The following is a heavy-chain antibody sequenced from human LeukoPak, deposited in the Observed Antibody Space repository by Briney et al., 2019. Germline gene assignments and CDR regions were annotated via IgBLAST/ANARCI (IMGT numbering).Heavy chain of an antibody. D-gene: IGHD3-10*01. CDR3: ARMATYGSGSYYRTNDY. J-gene: IGHJ4*02. CDR2: IIPILGTA. V-gene: IGHV1-69*04. CDR1: GGTFSSYA. Sequence: ASVKVSCKASGGTFSSYAISWVRQAPGQGLEWMGRIIPILGTANYAQRFQGRVTITADKSTSTAYMELSSLRSEDTAVYYCARMATYGSGSYYRTNDYWGQGTLVTVSS.